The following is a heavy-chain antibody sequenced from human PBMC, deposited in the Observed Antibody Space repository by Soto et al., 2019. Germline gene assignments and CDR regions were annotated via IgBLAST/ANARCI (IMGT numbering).Heavy chain of an antibody. CDR3: AREATNHYDFWSGYPE. V-gene: IGHV4-59*01. J-gene: IGHJ4*02. D-gene: IGHD3-3*01. Sequence: ETLSLTCTVSGGSISSYYWSWIRQPPGKGLEWIGYIYYSGSTNYNPSLKSRVTISVDTSKNQFSLKLSSVTAADTAVYYCAREATNHYDFWSGYPEWGQGTLVTVSS. CDR2: IYYSGST. CDR1: GGSISSYY.